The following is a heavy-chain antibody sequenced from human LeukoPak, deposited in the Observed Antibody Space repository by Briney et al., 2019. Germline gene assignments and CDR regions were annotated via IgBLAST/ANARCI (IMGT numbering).Heavy chain of an antibody. J-gene: IGHJ3*02. CDR1: GGSISSYY. D-gene: IGHD4-11*01. Sequence: SETLSLTCTVSGGSISSYYWSWIRQPPGKGLEWIGYIYYSGSTNYNPSLKSRVTISVDTSKNQFSLKLSSVTAADTAVYYCARAHDYRDAFDIWGQGTMVTVSS. CDR2: IYYSGST. CDR3: ARAHDYRDAFDI. V-gene: IGHV4-59*01.